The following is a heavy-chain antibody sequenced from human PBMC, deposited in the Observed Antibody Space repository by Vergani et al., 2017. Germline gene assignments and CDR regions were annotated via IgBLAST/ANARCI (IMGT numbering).Heavy chain of an antibody. Sequence: EVQLLESGGGLVQPGGSLRLSCAASGFTFSSYAMSWVRQAPGKGLEWVSAISGSGGSTYYADSVKGRFTISRDNSKNTLYLQMNSLRAEDTAVYYCAKTSDGYSYGYYPYYYGMDVWGQGTTVTVSS. V-gene: IGHV3-23*01. CDR3: AKTSDGYSYGYYPYYYGMDV. CDR1: GFTFSSYA. CDR2: ISGSGGST. D-gene: IGHD5-18*01. J-gene: IGHJ6*02.